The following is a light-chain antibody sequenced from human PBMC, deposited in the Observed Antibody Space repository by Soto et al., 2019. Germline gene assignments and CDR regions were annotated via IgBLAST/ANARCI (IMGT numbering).Light chain of an antibody. J-gene: IGKJ2*01. V-gene: IGKV3-20*01. CDR1: QSVSSSY. CDR2: GAS. Sequence: EIVLPQSPGPLSLSPGERATLSCRARQSVSSSYLAWYKQKPGQAPRRLLYGASSRATGIPDRFSGSCSWTDFTLTINRLEPDDYAVDYWQQYCSSPMYTFGRGTKLQVK. CDR3: QQYCSSPMYT.